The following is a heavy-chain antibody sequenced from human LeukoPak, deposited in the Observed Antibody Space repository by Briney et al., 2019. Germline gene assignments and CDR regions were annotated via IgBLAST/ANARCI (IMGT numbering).Heavy chain of an antibody. D-gene: IGHD6-19*01. CDR3: ARHGGGWSFDY. CDR1: GGSISGYY. CDR2: VSYSGST. V-gene: IGHV4-59*08. J-gene: IGHJ4*02. Sequence: SETLSLTCTVSGGSISGYYWSWIRQPPGKGLEWIGYVSYSGSTNYNPSLKSRVPISVDTSKNQFSLNLISLTAADTAVYYCARHGGGWSFDYWGQGTLITVSS.